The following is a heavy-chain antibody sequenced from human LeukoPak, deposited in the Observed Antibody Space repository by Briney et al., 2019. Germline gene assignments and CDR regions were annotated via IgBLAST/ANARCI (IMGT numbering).Heavy chain of an antibody. CDR1: GGSISSSSYY. D-gene: IGHD6-13*01. CDR3: ARCIAAAANDAFDI. V-gene: IGHV4-39*07. J-gene: IGHJ3*02. Sequence: SETLSLTCTVSGGSISSSSYYWGWIRQPPGKGLEWIGSIYYSGSTYHNPSLKSRVTISVDTSKNQFSLKLSSVTAADTAVYYCARCIAAAANDAFDIWGQGTMVTVSS. CDR2: IYYSGST.